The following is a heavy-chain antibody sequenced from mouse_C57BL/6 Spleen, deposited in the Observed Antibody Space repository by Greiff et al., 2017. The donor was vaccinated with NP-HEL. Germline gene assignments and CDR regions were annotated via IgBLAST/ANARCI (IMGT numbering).Heavy chain of an antibody. CDR2: IDPSDSYT. CDR3: ARYYGSSSSFDY. D-gene: IGHD1-1*01. Sequence: QVQLQQPGAELVMPGASVKLSCKASGYTFTSYWMHWVKQRPGQGLEWIGEIDPSDSYTNYNQKFKGKSTLTVEKSSSTAYMQLSSLTSEDSAVYYCARYYGSSSSFDYWGQGTTLTVSS. V-gene: IGHV1-69*01. J-gene: IGHJ2*01. CDR1: GYTFTSYW.